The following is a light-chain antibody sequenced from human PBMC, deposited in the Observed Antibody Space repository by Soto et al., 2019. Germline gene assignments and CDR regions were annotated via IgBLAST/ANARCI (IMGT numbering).Light chain of an antibody. V-gene: IGLV2-14*01. CDR3: SSDTSNTRPYV. J-gene: IGLJ1*01. CDR2: DVT. Sequence: SALTQPASVSGSPGQSIAISCTGTSSDVSAYNYVSWYQQHPGKVPKLVIYDVTNRPSGVSDRFSGSKSGNTASLTISGLQAEDEADYYCSSDTSNTRPYVFGTGTKGTV. CDR1: SSDVSAYNY.